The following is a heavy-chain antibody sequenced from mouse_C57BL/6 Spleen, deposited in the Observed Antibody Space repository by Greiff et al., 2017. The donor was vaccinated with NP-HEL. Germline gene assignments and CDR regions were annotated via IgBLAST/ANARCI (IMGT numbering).Heavy chain of an antibody. J-gene: IGHJ1*03. CDR1: GYTFTSYW. CDR3: ASSMVTQGYFDV. V-gene: IGHV1-61*01. Sequence: VQLQQPGAELVRPGSSVKLSCKASGYTFTSYWMDWVKQRPGQGLEWIGNIYPSDSETHYNQKFKDKATLTVDKSSSTAYMQLSSLTSEDSAVYYCASSMVTQGYFDVWGTGTTVTVSS. CDR2: IYPSDSET. D-gene: IGHD2-2*01.